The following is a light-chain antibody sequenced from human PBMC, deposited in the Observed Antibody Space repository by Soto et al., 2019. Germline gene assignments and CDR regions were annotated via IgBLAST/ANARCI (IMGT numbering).Light chain of an antibody. CDR3: QQYYNTPLT. J-gene: IGKJ4*01. CDR2: WAS. V-gene: IGKV4-1*01. Sequence: DIVMTQSPDSLPVSLGERATINCKSSQSLLYSSNNKNYLAWYQQKPRQPPKLLINWASTRESGVPDRFSGSGSGTDFPLTISSQQAEDVAVYYCQQYYNTPLTFGGGTKVEIK. CDR1: QSLLYSSNNKNY.